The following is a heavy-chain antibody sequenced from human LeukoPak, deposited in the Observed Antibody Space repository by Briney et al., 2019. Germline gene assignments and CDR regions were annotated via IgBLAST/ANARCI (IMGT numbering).Heavy chain of an antibody. CDR2: IKQGGSEN. J-gene: IGHJ5*02. CDR1: GFTLSRYW. CDR3: ARDSEYSISLYNWFDP. V-gene: IGHV3-7*01. D-gene: IGHD6-6*01. Sequence: GGSLRLSCAASGFTLSRYWMSWVRQAPGKGLEWVANIKQGGSENYYVDSVKGRLTISRDNAKNSLYLQMNSLRAEDTAVYYCARDSEYSISLYNWFDPWGQGTLVTVSS.